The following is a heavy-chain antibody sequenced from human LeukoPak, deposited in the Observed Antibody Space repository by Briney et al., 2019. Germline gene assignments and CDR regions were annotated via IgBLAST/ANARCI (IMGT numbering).Heavy chain of an antibody. CDR3: ARVIEARHFDY. CDR2: IYSGGST. J-gene: IGHJ4*02. CDR1: GFSVSSSY. V-gene: IGHV3-66*01. Sequence: GGSLRLSCAASGFSVSSSYMSWVRQAPGKGLEWVSLIYSGGSTYYADSVKGRFTISRDNSKNTMSLQMNSLRDEDTAVYYCARVIEARHFDYWGQGTLVTVSS. D-gene: IGHD6-6*01.